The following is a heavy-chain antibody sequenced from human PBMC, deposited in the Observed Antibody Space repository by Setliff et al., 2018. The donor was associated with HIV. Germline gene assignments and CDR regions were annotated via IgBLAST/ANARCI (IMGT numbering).Heavy chain of an antibody. CDR3: ARDDDVIMVVVGGDY. D-gene: IGHD3-22*01. CDR1: GYIFTSFG. Sequence: ASVKVSCKASGYIFTSFGISWVRQAPGQGLEWMGWINGDNGNTNYAQKFQGRVTVTTDTSTSTAYLELRSLRSDDTAVYYCARDDDVIMVVVGGDYWGQGTLVTVSS. V-gene: IGHV1-18*01. J-gene: IGHJ4*02. CDR2: INGDNGNT.